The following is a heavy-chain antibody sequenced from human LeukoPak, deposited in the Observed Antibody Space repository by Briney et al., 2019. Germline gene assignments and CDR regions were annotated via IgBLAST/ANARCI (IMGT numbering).Heavy chain of an antibody. CDR1: GYNFNTYW. CDR2: IRPMNSDV. J-gene: IGHJ5*02. CDR3: ASRPFETTVVPWDFS. Sequence: GESLKISCRGSGYNFNTYWVAWVRQLPGKGLEWMGIIRPMNSDVRYSPSFQGQVTISADRSINNAYLQWSSLTASDTSIDSWASRPFETTVVPWDFSWGQGTQVTVSS. V-gene: IGHV5-51*01. D-gene: IGHD4-23*01.